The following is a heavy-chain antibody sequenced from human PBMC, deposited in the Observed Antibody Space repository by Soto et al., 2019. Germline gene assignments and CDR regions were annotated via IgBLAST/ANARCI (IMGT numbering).Heavy chain of an antibody. CDR3: ARDLYYGSGPLRPDPYYYGMDV. Sequence: QVQLQESGPGLVKPSETLSLTCTVSGGSVSSSSFYWSWIRQPPGKGLEWIGYIYYSGSTNYNPSLKRRVTISVDTSKNQFSLKLSSVTAADTAVYYCARDLYYGSGPLRPDPYYYGMDVWGQGTTVTVSS. D-gene: IGHD3-10*01. CDR2: IYYSGST. CDR1: GGSVSSSSFY. J-gene: IGHJ6*02. V-gene: IGHV4-61*01.